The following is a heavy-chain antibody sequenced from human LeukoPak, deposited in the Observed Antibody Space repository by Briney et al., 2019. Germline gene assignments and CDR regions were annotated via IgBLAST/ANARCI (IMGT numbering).Heavy chain of an antibody. Sequence: SGFTFSSXXXXXVRQXPGKXXXXXXXXXXGGSEKYYVDSVKGRFTISRDNAKNSLYLQMNSLRAEDTAVYYCAIHAGYSSSWPSLNAFDIWGQGTMVTVSS. D-gene: IGHD6-13*01. CDR2: XXXGGSEK. CDR1: GFTFSSXX. CDR3: AIHAGYSSSWPSLNAFDI. J-gene: IGHJ3*02. V-gene: IGHV3-7*01.